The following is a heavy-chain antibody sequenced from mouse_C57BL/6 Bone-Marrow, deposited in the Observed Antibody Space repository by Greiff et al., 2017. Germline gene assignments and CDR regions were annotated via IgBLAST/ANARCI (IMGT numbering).Heavy chain of an antibody. CDR3: TLGGTERYAMDY. Sequence: EVQLVESGAELVRPGASVKLSCTASGFNIKDDYMHWVKQRPEQGLAWIGWIDPENGDTEYASKFQGKATITADTSSNTAYLQLSSLTSEDTAVYYGTLGGTERYAMDYWGQGTSVTVSS. CDR2: IDPENGDT. J-gene: IGHJ4*01. CDR1: GFNIKDDY. D-gene: IGHD3-3*01. V-gene: IGHV14-4*01.